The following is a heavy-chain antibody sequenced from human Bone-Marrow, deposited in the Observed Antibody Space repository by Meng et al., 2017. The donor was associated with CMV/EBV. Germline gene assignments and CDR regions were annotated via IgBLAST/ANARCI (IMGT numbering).Heavy chain of an antibody. V-gene: IGHV1-46*01. J-gene: IGHJ4*02. CDR2: INPSGGNS. Sequence: ASVKVSCKSFGYTFTTYYMRWVRQAPGQGLEWMELINPSGGNSRYAQRFPGSVTMTRDTSTSTVYMELSSLRSEDTALYYCAVDSSSWYEYYFDYWGQGTLVTVSS. CDR1: GYTFTTYY. CDR3: AVDSSSWYEYYFDY. D-gene: IGHD6-13*01.